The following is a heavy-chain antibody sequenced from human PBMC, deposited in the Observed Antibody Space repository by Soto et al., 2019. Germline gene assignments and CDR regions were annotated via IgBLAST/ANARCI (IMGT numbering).Heavy chain of an antibody. CDR2: IYYSGST. V-gene: IGHV4-59*08. J-gene: IGHJ4*02. D-gene: IGHD3-10*01. CDR3: ARHNYGSGSTYFDY. Sequence: PSETLPVTYSVSCVSIISFYWSLILKPPGKGLEWIGYIYYSGSTNYNPSLKSRVTISVDTSKNQFSLKLNSMTAADTAVYYCARHNYGSGSTYFDYWGQGTLVTVSS. CDR1: CVSIISFY.